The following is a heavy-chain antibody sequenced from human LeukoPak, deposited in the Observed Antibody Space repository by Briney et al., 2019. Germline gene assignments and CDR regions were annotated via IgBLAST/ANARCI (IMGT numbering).Heavy chain of an antibody. J-gene: IGHJ4*02. V-gene: IGHV3-48*01. CDR1: GFTFSSYS. Sequence: GGSLRLSCAASGFTFSSYSMNWVRQAPGKGLEWVSSISSSSSTIYYADSVKGRFTISRDNAKNSLYLQMNSLRAEDTAVYYCARRVYDGGYYDSSGSYYFDYWGQGTLVTVSS. D-gene: IGHD3-22*01. CDR3: ARRVYDGGYYDSSGSYYFDY. CDR2: ISSSSSTI.